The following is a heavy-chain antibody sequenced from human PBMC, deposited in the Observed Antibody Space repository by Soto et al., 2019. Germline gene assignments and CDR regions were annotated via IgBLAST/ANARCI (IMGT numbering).Heavy chain of an antibody. CDR1: GYMFNSYG. D-gene: IGHD4-4*01. J-gene: IGHJ4*02. Sequence: QVQLVQSGGEVKQPGASVKVSCKASGYMFNSYGFSWVRQAPGQGLEWMGWISGYNGKTDYAQKFQGRVIMTIDTSTSTVYLELRSLRSDDTAVYYCARDETYSSYYFDYWGQGTLVTVSS. CDR3: ARDETYSSYYFDY. V-gene: IGHV1-18*04. CDR2: ISGYNGKT.